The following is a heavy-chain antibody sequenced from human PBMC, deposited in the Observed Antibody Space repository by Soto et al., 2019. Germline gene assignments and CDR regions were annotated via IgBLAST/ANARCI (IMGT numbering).Heavy chain of an antibody. D-gene: IGHD3-10*01. V-gene: IGHV3-48*01. Sequence: EVQLVESGEGLVQPGGYLRLSCAASGFTFSLYSMSWVRQAPGKGLEWVSYISRSSTGIHYADSVKGRFTISRDDATNSMHLQMNSLRAGDTAVYYCARAVTWGLDVWGQGTTVSISS. CDR1: GFTFSLYS. CDR3: ARAVTWGLDV. CDR2: ISRSSTGI. J-gene: IGHJ6*02.